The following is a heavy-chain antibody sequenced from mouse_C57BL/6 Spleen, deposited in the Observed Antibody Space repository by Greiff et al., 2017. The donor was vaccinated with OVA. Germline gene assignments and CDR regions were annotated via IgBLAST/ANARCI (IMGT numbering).Heavy chain of an antibody. V-gene: IGHV1-82*01. D-gene: IGHD1-1*01. CDR3: ARLREGSFDY. Sequence: VQLQQSGPELVKPGASVKISCKASGYAFSSSWMNWVKQRPGKGLEWIGRIYPGDGDTNYNGKFKGKATLTADKSSSTAYMQLSSLTSEDSAVYFCARLREGSFDYWGQGTTLTVSS. CDR1: GYAFSSSW. CDR2: IYPGDGDT. J-gene: IGHJ2*01.